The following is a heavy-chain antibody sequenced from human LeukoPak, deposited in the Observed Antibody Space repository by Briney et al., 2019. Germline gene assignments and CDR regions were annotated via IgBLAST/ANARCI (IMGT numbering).Heavy chain of an antibody. CDR1: GFTCSSYS. D-gene: IGHD1-1*01. Sequence: GGSLRLSCSASGFTCSSYSMIWLPQAPGKERVWVSSIIRSSSYIYYADSVKGRFTISRDNAKNSLYLQMNSLRAEDTAVYYCARAELEPIRGYYYYMDVWGKGTTVTVSS. J-gene: IGHJ6*03. CDR2: IIRSSSYI. CDR3: ARAELEPIRGYYYYMDV. V-gene: IGHV3-21*01.